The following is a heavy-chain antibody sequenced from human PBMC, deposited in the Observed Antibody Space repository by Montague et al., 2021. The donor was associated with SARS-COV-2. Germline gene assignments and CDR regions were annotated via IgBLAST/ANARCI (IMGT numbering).Heavy chain of an antibody. CDR3: ARLYLGFNGKMYFFDA. J-gene: IGHJ4*02. Sequence: SETLSLTCSVYGYSITRVFWGWLRQPPGKGLEWIGHIHHSGSTNFNASLKSRLTMSPDTSKNQFSLQLSSVTAADTAVYYCARLYLGFNGKMYFFDAWGQGILATVSS. D-gene: IGHD2-8*01. CDR2: IHHSGST. V-gene: IGHV4-59*01. CDR1: GYSITRVF.